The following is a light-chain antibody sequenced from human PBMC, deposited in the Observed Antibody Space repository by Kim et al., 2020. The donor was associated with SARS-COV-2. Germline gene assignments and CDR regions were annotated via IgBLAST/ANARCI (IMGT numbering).Light chain of an antibody. Sequence: QSASVSGSPGQSITISCTGTSSDVGSYNLVSWYQQHPGKAPKLMIYEVSKRPSGVSNRFSGSKSGNTASLTISGLQAEDEADYYCCSYAGSSTLEFGGGTQLTVL. V-gene: IGLV2-23*02. CDR1: SSDVGSYNL. CDR2: EVS. CDR3: CSYAGSSTLE. J-gene: IGLJ3*02.